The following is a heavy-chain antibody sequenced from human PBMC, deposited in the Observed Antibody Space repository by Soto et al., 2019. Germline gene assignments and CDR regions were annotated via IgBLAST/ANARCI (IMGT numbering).Heavy chain of an antibody. Sequence: GGSLRLSCAASGFTFSSYSMNWVRQAPGKGLEWVSYISSSSSTIYYADSVKGRFTISRDNAKNSLYLQMNSLRDEDTAVYYCARDYYDYVWGSYRSFDYWGQGTLVTVSS. D-gene: IGHD3-16*02. CDR2: ISSSSSTI. CDR1: GFTFSSYS. CDR3: ARDYYDYVWGSYRSFDY. J-gene: IGHJ4*02. V-gene: IGHV3-48*02.